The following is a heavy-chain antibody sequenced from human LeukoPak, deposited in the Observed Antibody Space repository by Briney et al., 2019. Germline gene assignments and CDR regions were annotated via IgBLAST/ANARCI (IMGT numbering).Heavy chain of an antibody. J-gene: IGHJ4*02. CDR1: GYAFTNYA. D-gene: IGHD5-18*01. Sequence: APVKVSCKASGYAFTNYAIIWVRQAPGQGLEWLGWMNTNTGNPTYAQGFTGRFVFSLDTSVSTAYLQISSLKPEDTAVYYCTREIDPRYSYGYGDYWGQGTLVTVPS. V-gene: IGHV7-4-1*02. CDR3: TREIDPRYSYGYGDY. CDR2: MNTNTGNP.